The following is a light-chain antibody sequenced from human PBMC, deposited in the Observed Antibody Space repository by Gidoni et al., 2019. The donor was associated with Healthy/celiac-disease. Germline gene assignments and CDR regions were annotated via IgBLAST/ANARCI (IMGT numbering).Light chain of an antibody. CDR2: GAS. J-gene: IGKJ1*01. CDR1: QSVSSN. CDR3: QQYNNWPRTWT. V-gene: IGKV3-15*01. Sequence: EIVLTQSPATLSVSPGERATLSCRASQSVSSNLAWYQQKPGQAPRLLIYGASTRATGIPARFRGSGSGTEFTLTISSLQSEDFAVYYCQQYNNWPRTWTFGQXTKVEIK.